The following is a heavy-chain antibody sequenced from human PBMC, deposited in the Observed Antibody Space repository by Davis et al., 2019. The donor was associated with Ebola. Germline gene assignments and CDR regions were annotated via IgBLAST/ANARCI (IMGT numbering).Heavy chain of an antibody. D-gene: IGHD5-18*01. J-gene: IGHJ4*02. CDR3: ARDVGGWIQLWFVDY. Sequence: GGSLRLSCTVSGGSISSSSYYWGWIRQPPGKGLEWVSAISGSGDNTYYADSVKGRFTISRDNAKNSLYLQMNSLRAEDTAVYYCARDVGGWIQLWFVDYWGQGTLVTVSS. CDR1: GGSISSSSYY. V-gene: IGHV3-23*01. CDR2: ISGSGDNT.